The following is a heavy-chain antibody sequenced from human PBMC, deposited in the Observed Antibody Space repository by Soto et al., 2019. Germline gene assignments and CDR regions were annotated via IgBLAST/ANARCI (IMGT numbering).Heavy chain of an antibody. Sequence: QVQLVESGGGVVQPGRSLRLSCAASGFTFSSYAMHWVRQAPGKGLEWVAVISYDGSNKYYADSVKGRFTISRDNSKNTLYLQMNSRRAEDTAVYYCARDKGSLMGDSRLDYWGQGTLVTVSS. CDR1: GFTFSSYA. V-gene: IGHV3-30-3*01. D-gene: IGHD3-22*01. CDR3: ARDKGSLMGDSRLDY. CDR2: ISYDGSNK. J-gene: IGHJ4*02.